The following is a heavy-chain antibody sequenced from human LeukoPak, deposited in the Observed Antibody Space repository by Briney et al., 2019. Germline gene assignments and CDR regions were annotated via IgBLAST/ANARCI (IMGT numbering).Heavy chain of an antibody. CDR1: GFTFSSYW. CDR3: ARGVIAAKRFDP. CDR2: INSDGSST. J-gene: IGHJ5*02. V-gene: IGHV3-74*01. D-gene: IGHD6-13*01. Sequence: GGSLRLSCAASGFTFSSYWMHWVRQAPGKGLVWVSRINSDGSSTSYADSVKGRFTISRDNAENTLYLQMNSLRAEDTAVYYCARGVIAAKRFDPWGQGTLVTVSS.